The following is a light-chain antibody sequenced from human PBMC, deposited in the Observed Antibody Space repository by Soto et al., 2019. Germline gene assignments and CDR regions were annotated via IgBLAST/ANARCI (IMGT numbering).Light chain of an antibody. CDR3: QQYGNSPWT. J-gene: IGKJ1*01. Sequence: EIVLTQSPGTLSLSPGERATLSSRASQSVSSSYLAWYQQKPGQAPRLLIYGASNRATGIPDRFSGSGSGTDFTLTISRLEPGDFAVYYCQQYGNSPWTFGQGTKVEI. V-gene: IGKV3-20*01. CDR1: QSVSSSY. CDR2: GAS.